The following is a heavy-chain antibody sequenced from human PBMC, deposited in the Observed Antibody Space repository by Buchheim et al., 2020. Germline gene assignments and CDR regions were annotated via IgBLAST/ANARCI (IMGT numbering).Heavy chain of an antibody. Sequence: EVQLVESGGHLVQPGGSLRLSCAASGFTFSNYWMSWVRQAPGKGLEWVANIKVDGSEKYYVESVKGRFTISRDNANNSMYLQMNSLRAEDTAVYYCARGLVVYSGNYWDAFNIWGPGT. J-gene: IGHJ3*02. CDR2: IKVDGSEK. CDR3: ARGLVVYSGNYWDAFNI. V-gene: IGHV3-7*01. D-gene: IGHD1-26*01. CDR1: GFTFSNYW.